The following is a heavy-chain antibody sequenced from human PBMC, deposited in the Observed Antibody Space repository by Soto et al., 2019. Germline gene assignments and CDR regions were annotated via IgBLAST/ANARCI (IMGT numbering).Heavy chain of an antibody. Sequence: PSEILSLTCGFSCASLNSGNYYFSWIRHVPGKGLEWIGHIYVTGAVDYNPSLRDRITISQDTSERQFSLNLRLVTAADTAVYYCARLRIATNNYRWFDPWGQGTLVTVSS. CDR2: IYVTGAV. CDR1: CASLNSGNYY. J-gene: IGHJ5*02. D-gene: IGHD2-21*01. V-gene: IGHV4-31*11. CDR3: ARLRIATNNYRWFDP.